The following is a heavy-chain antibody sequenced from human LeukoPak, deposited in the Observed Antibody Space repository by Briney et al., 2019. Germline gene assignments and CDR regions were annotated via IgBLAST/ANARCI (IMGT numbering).Heavy chain of an antibody. J-gene: IGHJ4*02. CDR1: GFTFSSYA. Sequence: PGRSLRLSCAASGFTFSSYAMHWVRQAPGKGLEWVAVISYDGSNKYYADSVKGRFTISRDNSKNTLYLQMNSLRAEDTAVYYCARAPHYDSSGWDCWGQGTLVTVSS. CDR3: ARAPHYDSSGWDC. CDR2: ISYDGSNK. D-gene: IGHD3-22*01. V-gene: IGHV3-30*04.